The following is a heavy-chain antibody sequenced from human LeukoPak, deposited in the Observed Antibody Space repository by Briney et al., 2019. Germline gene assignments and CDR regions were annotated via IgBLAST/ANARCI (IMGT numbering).Heavy chain of an antibody. Sequence: ASVKVSCKASGYAFTSYGISWVRQAPGQGLEWMGWISAYNGNTNYAQKLQGRVTMTTDTSTSTAYMELRSLRSDDTAVYYCARDFYYDSSGTYWGQGTLVTVSS. D-gene: IGHD3-22*01. CDR1: GYAFTSYG. V-gene: IGHV1-18*01. CDR3: ARDFYYDSSGTY. CDR2: ISAYNGNT. J-gene: IGHJ4*02.